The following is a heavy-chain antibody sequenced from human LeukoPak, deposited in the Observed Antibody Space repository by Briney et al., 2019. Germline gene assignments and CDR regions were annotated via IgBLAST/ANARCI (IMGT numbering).Heavy chain of an antibody. V-gene: IGHV3-11*01. CDR1: GSTFSDYY. Sequence: VKPGGSLRPSCAASGSTFSDYYMSWIRQAPGKGLEWVSYISSSGSTIYYADSVKGRFTISRDNAKNSLYLQMNSLRAEDTAVYYCARERYSSGWLLDYWGQGTLVTVSS. CDR2: ISSSGSTI. D-gene: IGHD6-19*01. J-gene: IGHJ4*02. CDR3: ARERYSSGWLLDY.